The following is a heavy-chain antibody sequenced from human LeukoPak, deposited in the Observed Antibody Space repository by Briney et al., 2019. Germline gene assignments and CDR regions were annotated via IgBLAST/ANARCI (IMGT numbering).Heavy chain of an antibody. J-gene: IGHJ6*03. Sequence: SETLSLTCTVSGGSISSYYWSWIRQPAGKGLEWIGRIYTSGSTNYNPSLKSRVTMSVDTSKNQFSLKLSSVTAADTAVYYCAREVVPAAHYYYYYMDVWGKGTTVTVSS. CDR1: GGSISSYY. D-gene: IGHD2-2*01. CDR3: AREVVPAAHYYYYYMDV. CDR2: IYTSGST. V-gene: IGHV4-4*07.